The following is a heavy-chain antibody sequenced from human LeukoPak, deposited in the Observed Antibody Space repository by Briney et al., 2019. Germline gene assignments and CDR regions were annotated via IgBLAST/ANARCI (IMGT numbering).Heavy chain of an antibody. V-gene: IGHV1-58*01. CDR1: GFTFTSSA. CDR3: AAARSLYGDHDAFDI. D-gene: IGHD4-17*01. CDR2: IVVGSGNT. J-gene: IGHJ3*02. Sequence: GASVKVSCKASGFTFTSSAVQWVRQARGQRLEWIGWIVVGSGNTNYAQKFQERVTITRDMSTSTAYMGLSSLRSEDTAVYYCAAARSLYGDHDAFDIWGQGTMVTVSS.